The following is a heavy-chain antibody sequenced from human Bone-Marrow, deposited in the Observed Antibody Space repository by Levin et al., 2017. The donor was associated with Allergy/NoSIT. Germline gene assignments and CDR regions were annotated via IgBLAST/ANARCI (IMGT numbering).Heavy chain of an antibody. D-gene: IGHD2-15*01. Sequence: PGGSLRLSCAASGFTFSSYAMHWVRQAPGKGLEWVAVISYDGSNKYYADSVKGRFTISRDNSKNTLYLQMNSLRAEDTAVYYCARETVYCSGGSCYANYFDYWGQGTLVTVSS. CDR2: ISYDGSNK. V-gene: IGHV3-30*04. CDR3: ARETVYCSGGSCYANYFDY. J-gene: IGHJ4*02. CDR1: GFTFSSYA.